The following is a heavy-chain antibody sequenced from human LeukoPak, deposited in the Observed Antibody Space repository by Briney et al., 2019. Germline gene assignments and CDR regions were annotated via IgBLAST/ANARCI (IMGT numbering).Heavy chain of an antibody. CDR2: IIPILGIA. D-gene: IGHD6-6*01. CDR3: ARDGGSIAPIPDY. CDR1: GGTSSSYA. J-gene: IGHJ4*02. Sequence: SVKVSCKASGGTSSSYAISWVRQAPGQGLEWMGRIIPILGIANYAQKFQGRVTITADKSTSTAYMELSSLRSEDTAVYYCARDGGSIAPIPDYWGQGTLVTVSS. V-gene: IGHV1-69*04.